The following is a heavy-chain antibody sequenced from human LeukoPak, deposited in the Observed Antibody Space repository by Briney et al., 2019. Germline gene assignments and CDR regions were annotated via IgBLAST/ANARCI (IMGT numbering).Heavy chain of an antibody. CDR3: ARRISGYYYGELDY. CDR1: GGSISSSSYH. Sequence: SETLSLTCTVSGGSISSSSYHCGWIRQPPGKGLEWIGSIYYSGSTYYNPSLKSRVTISVDTSKNQFSLKLSSVTAADTAVYYCARRISGYYYGELDYWGQGTLVTVSS. D-gene: IGHD3-22*01. CDR2: IYYSGST. J-gene: IGHJ4*02. V-gene: IGHV4-39*01.